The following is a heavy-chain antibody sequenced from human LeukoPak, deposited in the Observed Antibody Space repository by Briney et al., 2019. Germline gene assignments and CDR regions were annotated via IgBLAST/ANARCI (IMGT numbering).Heavy chain of an antibody. V-gene: IGHV4-59*12. J-gene: IGHJ4*02. CDR1: GGSISSYY. CDR2: IYYSGST. Sequence: ILPETLSLTCTVSGGSISSYYWSWIRQPPGKGLEWIGYIYYSGSTNYNPSLKSRVTISVDTSKNQFSLNLNSVTAADTAVYYCARGGDRSFDYWGQGTLVTVSS. D-gene: IGHD3-10*01. CDR3: ARGGDRSFDY.